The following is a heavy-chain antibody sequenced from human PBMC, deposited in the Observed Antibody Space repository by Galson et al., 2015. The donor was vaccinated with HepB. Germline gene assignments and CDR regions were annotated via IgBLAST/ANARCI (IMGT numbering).Heavy chain of an antibody. D-gene: IGHD5-18*01. J-gene: IGHJ4*02. CDR2: IKRKTDGGTT. CDR1: GFAFNNAW. Sequence: SLSLSCAASGFAFNNAWMSWVRQAPGEGLEWVGRIKRKTDGGTTDYAAPVKGRFTISRDDSKNTLYLQMNSLKTEDTAVYYCTTDTSMVDHWGQGTLVTVSS. CDR3: TTDTSMVDH. V-gene: IGHV3-15*01.